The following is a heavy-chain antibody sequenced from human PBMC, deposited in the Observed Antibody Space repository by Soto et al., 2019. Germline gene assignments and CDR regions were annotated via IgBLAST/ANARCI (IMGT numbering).Heavy chain of an antibody. Sequence: PVGSLRLSCAASGFTFSSYAMHWVRQAPGKGLEWVAVISYDGSNKYYADSVKGRFTISRDNSKNTLYLQMNSLRAEDTAVYYCARAQYSSSSFYYYYYGMDVWGQGTTVTVSS. J-gene: IGHJ6*02. CDR3: ARAQYSSSSFYYYYYGMDV. V-gene: IGHV3-30-3*01. CDR2: ISYDGSNK. D-gene: IGHD6-6*01. CDR1: GFTFSSYA.